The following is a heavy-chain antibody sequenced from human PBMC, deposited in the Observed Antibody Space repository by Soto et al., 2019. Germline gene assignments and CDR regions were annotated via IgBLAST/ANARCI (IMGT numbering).Heavy chain of an antibody. CDR2: ISSNSAYI. D-gene: IGHD6-13*01. CDR3: TRDASRDSSARGWFDP. CDR1: GFTFRSFT. J-gene: IGHJ5*02. V-gene: IGHV3-21*01. Sequence: GGSLRLPCAASGFTFRSFTMNWVRQAPGKGLEWVSTISSNSAYIYYTDALRGRFTISRDNAKNSLHLQMNSLRAEDTAVYYCTRDASRDSSARGWFDPWGPGTLVTVSS.